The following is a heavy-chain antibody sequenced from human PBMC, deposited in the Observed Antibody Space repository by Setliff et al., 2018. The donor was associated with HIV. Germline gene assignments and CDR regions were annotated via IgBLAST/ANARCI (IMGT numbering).Heavy chain of an antibody. V-gene: IGHV1-46*01. J-gene: IGHJ3*02. D-gene: IGHD5-12*01. CDR1: GYSFTKHY. Sequence: GASVKVSCKPSGYSFTKHYMHWVRQAPGQGLEWMGVINPTGGSTRNTQKFQGRVAMTRDTSTSTVYMELSSLRSEDTAVYYCASAGAWQRNALDIWGQGTMVTVSS. CDR2: INPTGGST. CDR3: ASAGAWQRNALDI.